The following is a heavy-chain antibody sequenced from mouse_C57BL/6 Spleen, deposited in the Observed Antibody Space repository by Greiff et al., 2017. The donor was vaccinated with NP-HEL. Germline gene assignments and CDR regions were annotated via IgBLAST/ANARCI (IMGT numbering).Heavy chain of an antibody. Sequence: VQLQQPGAELVKPGASVKLSCKASGYTFTSYWMQWVKQRPGQGLEWIGEIDPSDSYTNYNQKFKGKATLTVDTSSSTAYMQLSSLTSEDSAVYYCARSSGSDWYFDVWGTGTTVTVSS. CDR3: ARSSGSDWYFDV. CDR1: GYTFTSYW. J-gene: IGHJ1*03. D-gene: IGHD1-1*01. CDR2: IDPSDSYT. V-gene: IGHV1-50*01.